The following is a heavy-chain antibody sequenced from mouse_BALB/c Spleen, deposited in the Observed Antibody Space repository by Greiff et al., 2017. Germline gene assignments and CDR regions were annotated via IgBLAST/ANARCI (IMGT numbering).Heavy chain of an antibody. Sequence: QVQLQQSGAELMKPGASVKISCKATGYTFSSYWIEWVKQRPGHGLEWIGEILPGSGSTNYNEKFKGKATFTADTSSNTAYMQLSSLTSEDSAVYCCARSRDYDLFAYWGPGTLVTVSA. V-gene: IGHV1-9*01. CDR1: GYTFSSYW. D-gene: IGHD2-4*01. CDR2: ILPGSGST. J-gene: IGHJ3*01. CDR3: ARSRDYDLFAY.